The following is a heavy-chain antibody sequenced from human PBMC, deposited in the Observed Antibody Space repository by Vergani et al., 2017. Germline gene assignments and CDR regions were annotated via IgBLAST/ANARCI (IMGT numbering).Heavy chain of an antibody. D-gene: IGHD6-19*01. V-gene: IGHV1-2*02. Sequence: QVQLVQSGAEVKKPGASVKVSCKASGYTFTGYYMHWVRQAPGQGLEWMGWINPNSGSTNYAQKFQGRVTMTRDTSISTAYMELSRLRSDDTAVYYCARDRAVAGTYWFDPWGQGTLVTVSS. J-gene: IGHJ5*02. CDR3: ARDRAVAGTYWFDP. CDR2: INPNSGST. CDR1: GYTFTGYY.